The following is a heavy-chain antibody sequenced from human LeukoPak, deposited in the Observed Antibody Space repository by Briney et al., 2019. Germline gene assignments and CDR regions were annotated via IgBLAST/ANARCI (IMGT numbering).Heavy chain of an antibody. V-gene: IGHV3-33*01. D-gene: IGHD3-22*01. Sequence: PGGSLRLSCAAPGFTFSSYGMHWVRQAPGKGLEWVAVIWYDGSNKYYADSVKGRFTISRDNSKNTLYLQMNSLRAEDTAVYYCARPPKGPYDSSGYCWGQGTLVTVSS. CDR2: IWYDGSNK. CDR1: GFTFSSYG. CDR3: ARPPKGPYDSSGYC. J-gene: IGHJ4*02.